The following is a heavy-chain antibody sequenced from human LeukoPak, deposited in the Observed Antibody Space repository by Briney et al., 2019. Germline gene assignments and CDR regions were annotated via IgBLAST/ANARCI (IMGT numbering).Heavy chain of an antibody. CDR2: IYTSGST. J-gene: IGHJ6*03. D-gene: IGHD2-8*01. CDR3: AREGFGTNGVYYYYYYMDV. Sequence: SETLSLTCTVSGGSISSGSYYWSWIRQPAGKGLEWIGRIYTSGSTNYNPSLKSRVTISVDTSKNQFSLKLSSVTAADTAVYYCAREGFGTNGVYYYYYYMDVWGKGTTVTVSS. V-gene: IGHV4-61*02. CDR1: GGSISSGSYY.